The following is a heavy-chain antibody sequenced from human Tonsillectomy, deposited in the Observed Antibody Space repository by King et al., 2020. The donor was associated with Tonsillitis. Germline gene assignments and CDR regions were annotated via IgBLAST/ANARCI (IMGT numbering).Heavy chain of an antibody. CDR3: ARHLDFWSGYPNWFDP. CDR2: IYNTGTT. D-gene: IGHD3-3*01. CDR1: GGSMSSSTSY. V-gene: IGHV4-39*01. J-gene: IGHJ5*02. Sequence: LQLQESGPGVVKPSETLSLTCSVSGGSMSSSTSYWGWIRQPPGRGPEWLGSIYNTGTTDYNPSLKTRVNIFVDTSKNQFSLKLSSVTAADTAVYYCARHLDFWSGYPNWFDPWGQGTLVTVSS.